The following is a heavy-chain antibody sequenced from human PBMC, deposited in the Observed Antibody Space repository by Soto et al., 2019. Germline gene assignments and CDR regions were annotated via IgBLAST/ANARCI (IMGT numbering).Heavy chain of an antibody. CDR3: ARRWGRIAAANWFDP. J-gene: IGHJ5*02. Sequence: PSETLSLTCTLSGGAINDHYWGWIRHPPGKGLEWIGSIYYSGSTYYNPSLKSRVTISVDTSKNQFSLKLSSVTAADTAVYYCARRWGRIAAANWFDPWGQGTLVTVSS. CDR2: IYYSGST. D-gene: IGHD6-13*01. CDR1: GGAINDHY. V-gene: IGHV4-39*01.